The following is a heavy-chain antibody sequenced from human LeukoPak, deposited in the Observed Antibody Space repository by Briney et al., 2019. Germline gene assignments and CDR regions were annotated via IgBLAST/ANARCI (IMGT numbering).Heavy chain of an antibody. Sequence: GGSLRLSCAASGFTFDSFSINWVRQAPGKGLEWVASISSSSTYIYYGGSVKGRFTISRDNAKNLVYLEMNSLRAEDTAVYYCARSRGYSYGYPLLTRQWFDYWGQGTLVTVSS. V-gene: IGHV3-21*01. D-gene: IGHD5-18*01. CDR2: ISSSSTYI. CDR1: GFTFDSFS. CDR3: ARSRGYSYGYPLLTRQWFDY. J-gene: IGHJ4*02.